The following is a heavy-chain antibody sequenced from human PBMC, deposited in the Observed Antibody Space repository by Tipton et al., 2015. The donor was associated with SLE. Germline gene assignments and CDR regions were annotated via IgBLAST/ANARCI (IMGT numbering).Heavy chain of an antibody. CDR1: GGPISSYY. D-gene: IGHD6-13*01. CDR2: IYYSGST. CDR3: ARSAAAGIFDY. J-gene: IGHJ4*02. Sequence: TLSLTCTVSGGPISSYYWSWIRQPPGKGLEWIGYIYYSGSTNYNPSLKSRVTISVDTSKNQFSLKLSSVTAADTAVYYCARSAAAGIFDYWGQGTLVTVSS. V-gene: IGHV4-59*08.